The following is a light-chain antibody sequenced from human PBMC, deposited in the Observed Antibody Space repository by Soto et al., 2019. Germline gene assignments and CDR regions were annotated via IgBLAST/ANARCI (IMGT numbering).Light chain of an antibody. Sequence: DIQVTQSPSSLSASVGDRVTITCRASQNIFTYLNWYQQRPGKAPNLLIYATSNLQSGVPSRFSGSGSGTDFTLTISSLQPEDFATYYCLQDYNYPWTFGQGTKVDIK. CDR1: QNIFTY. CDR2: ATS. V-gene: IGKV1-39*01. J-gene: IGKJ1*01. CDR3: LQDYNYPWT.